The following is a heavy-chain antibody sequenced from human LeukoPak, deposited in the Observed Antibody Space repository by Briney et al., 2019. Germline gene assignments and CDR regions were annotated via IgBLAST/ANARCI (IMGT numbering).Heavy chain of an antibody. CDR2: MNPNSGNT. J-gene: IGHJ5*02. CDR1: GYTFTSYD. D-gene: IGHD5-18*01. V-gene: IGHV1-8*01. CDR3: ARRRGYSYGSRTTYNWFDP. Sequence: GASVKVSCKASGYTFTSYDINWVRQATGQGLEWMGWMNPNSGNTGYAQKFQGRVTMTRNTSISTAYTELSSLRSEDTAVYYCARRRGYSYGSRTTYNWFDPWGQGTLVTVSS.